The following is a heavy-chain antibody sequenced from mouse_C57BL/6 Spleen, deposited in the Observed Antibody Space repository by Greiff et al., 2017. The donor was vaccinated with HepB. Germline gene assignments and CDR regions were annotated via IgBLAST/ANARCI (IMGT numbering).Heavy chain of an antibody. V-gene: IGHV5-9*01. CDR3: ARRDGSSFAY. Sequence: EVQLQESGGGLVKPGGSLKLSCAASGFTFSSYTMSWVRQTPEKRLEWVATISGGGGNTYYPDSVKGRFTISRDNAKNTLYLQMSSLRSEDTALYYCARRDGSSFAYWGQGTLVTVS. CDR2: ISGGGGNT. J-gene: IGHJ3*01. CDR1: GFTFSSYT. D-gene: IGHD2-3*01.